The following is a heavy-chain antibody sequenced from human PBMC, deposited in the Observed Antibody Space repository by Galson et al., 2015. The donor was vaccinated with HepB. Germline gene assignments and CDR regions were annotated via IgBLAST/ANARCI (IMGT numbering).Heavy chain of an antibody. Sequence: SLRLSCAASGFTFSSYSMNWVRQAPGRGLEWLSYISSRDNTIYYADSVKGRFTISRDNAKNSLYLQMSSLRDEDTAVYYCARDGGLVGAYSSDYWGQGALVTVSS. D-gene: IGHD3-16*01. CDR1: GFTFSSYS. V-gene: IGHV3-48*02. CDR3: ARDGGLVGAYSSDY. J-gene: IGHJ4*02. CDR2: ISSRDNTI.